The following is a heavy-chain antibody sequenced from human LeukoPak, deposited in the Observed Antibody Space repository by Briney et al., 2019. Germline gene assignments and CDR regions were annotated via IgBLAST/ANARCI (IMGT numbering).Heavy chain of an antibody. CDR3: AKVGITMIVVGPFDY. D-gene: IGHD3-22*01. V-gene: IGHV3-23*01. CDR2: ISGSGGST. CDR1: GFTFGSYA. J-gene: IGHJ4*02. Sequence: GGSLRLSCAVSGFTFGSYAMTWVRQAPAKGLEWVSAISGSGGSTYYADSVKGRFTISRDSSKNTLYLQMNSLRAEDTAVYYCAKVGITMIVVGPFDYWGQGTLVTVSS.